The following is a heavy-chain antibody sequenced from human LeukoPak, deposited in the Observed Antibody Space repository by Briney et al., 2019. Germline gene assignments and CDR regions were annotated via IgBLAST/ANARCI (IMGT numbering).Heavy chain of an antibody. CDR2: ISGNGGRT. D-gene: IGHD6-13*01. Sequence: GGSLRLSCAASGFTFSTYTMAWVRQAPGGGLEWVSGISGNGGRTYYADSVKGRFAISRDDSKSTLYLQMNSLRAEDTAVYYCAKGRGSSWSVNFDYWGQGTLVTVSS. CDR3: AKGRGSSWSVNFDY. V-gene: IGHV3-23*01. J-gene: IGHJ4*02. CDR1: GFTFSTYT.